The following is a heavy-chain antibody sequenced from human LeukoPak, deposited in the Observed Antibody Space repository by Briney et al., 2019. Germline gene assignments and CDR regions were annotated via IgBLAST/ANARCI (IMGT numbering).Heavy chain of an antibody. J-gene: IGHJ4*02. Sequence: PGGSLRLSCAASGFTFSSYAMHWVRQAPGKGLEWVAVISYDGSNKYYADSVKGRFTISRDNSKNTLYLQMNSLRAEDTAVYYCARDKTMASPETLEYWGQGTLVTVSS. CDR3: ARDKTMASPETLEY. V-gene: IGHV3-30-3*01. CDR2: ISYDGSNK. D-gene: IGHD1/OR15-1a*01. CDR1: GFTFSSYA.